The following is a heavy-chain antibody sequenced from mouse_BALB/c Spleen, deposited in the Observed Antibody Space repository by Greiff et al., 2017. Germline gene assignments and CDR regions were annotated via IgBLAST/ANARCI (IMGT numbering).Heavy chain of an antibody. CDR2: IWAGGST. D-gene: IGHD2-4*01. CDR3: AREGTDDYVLFAY. J-gene: IGHJ3*01. V-gene: IGHV2-9*02. CDR1: GFSLTSYG. Sequence: VQLQQSGPGLVAPSQSLSITCTVSGFSLTSYGVHWVRQPPGKGLEWLGVIWAGGSTNYNSALMSRLSISKDNSKSQVFLKMNSLQTDDTAMYYCAREGTDDYVLFAYWGQGTLVTVSA.